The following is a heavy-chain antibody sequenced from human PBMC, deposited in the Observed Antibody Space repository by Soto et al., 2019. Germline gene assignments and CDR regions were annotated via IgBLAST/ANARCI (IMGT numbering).Heavy chain of an antibody. Sequence: QVQLVQSGAEVKKPGASVKVSCKASGYTFTSYAMHWVRQAPGQRLEWMGWINAGNGNTKYSQKFQGRVTITRDTSASTAYIELSRLRSEDTAVSYCGRGSGLNWFATWGQGSLVSVSS. V-gene: IGHV1-3*01. CDR2: INAGNGNT. CDR3: GRGSGLNWFAT. J-gene: IGHJ5*02. CDR1: GYTFTSYA. D-gene: IGHD3-10*01.